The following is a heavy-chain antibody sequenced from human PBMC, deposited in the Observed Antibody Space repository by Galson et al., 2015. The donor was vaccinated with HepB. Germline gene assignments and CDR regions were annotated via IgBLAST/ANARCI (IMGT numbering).Heavy chain of an antibody. CDR2: ISGSIGST. Sequence: SLRLSCAASGFIFSNYAMSWVRQVPGKGLEWVSTISGSIGSTYYADSVKGRFTISRDNSQSTLYLHMNSLRVEDTAVYYCVSSGGYNYWEDDFDYWGQGTL. D-gene: IGHD5-24*01. CDR1: GFIFSNYA. V-gene: IGHV3-23*01. CDR3: VSSGGYNYWEDDFDY. J-gene: IGHJ4*02.